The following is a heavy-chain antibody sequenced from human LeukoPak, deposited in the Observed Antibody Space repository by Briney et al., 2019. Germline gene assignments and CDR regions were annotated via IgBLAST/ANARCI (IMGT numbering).Heavy chain of an antibody. CDR2: INHSGST. CDR3: ARATKRQLLGAFDI. D-gene: IGHD1-1*01. CDR1: GGSFSGYY. J-gene: IGHJ3*02. Sequence: SETLSLTCAVYGGSFSGYYWSWIRQPPGKGLEWIGEINHSGSTNYNPSLKSRVTMSVDTSKNQFSLKLSSVTAADTAVYYCARATKRQLLGAFDIWGQGTMVTVSS. V-gene: IGHV4-34*01.